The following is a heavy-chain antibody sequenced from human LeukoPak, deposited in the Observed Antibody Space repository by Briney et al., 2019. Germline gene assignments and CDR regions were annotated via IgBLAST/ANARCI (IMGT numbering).Heavy chain of an antibody. J-gene: IGHJ5*02. CDR3: IRDSSGWYWFDP. D-gene: IGHD6-19*01. CDR1: GFTFGDYA. Sequence: GGSLRLSCTASGFTFGDYAMSWVRQAPGKGLEWVGFIRSKAYGGTTEYAASVKGTFTISRDDSKSIAYLQMNSLKTEDTAVYYCIRDSSGWYWFDPWGQGTLVTVSS. V-gene: IGHV3-49*04. CDR2: IRSKAYGGTT.